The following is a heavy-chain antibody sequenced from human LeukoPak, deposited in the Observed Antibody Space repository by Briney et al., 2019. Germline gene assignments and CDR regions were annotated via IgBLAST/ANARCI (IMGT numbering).Heavy chain of an antibody. CDR2: FVGGDTT. J-gene: IGHJ4*02. CDR3: AKQARYSNFWSGYLYYFDY. CDR1: GFTFNNYA. D-gene: IGHD3-3*01. Sequence: GGSLRLSCAASGFTFNNYAASWVRQAPGKGLEWVSAFVGGDTTYYADSVKGRVTISRDNSRNTLYLQMNTLRAEDTAVYYCAKQARYSNFWSGYLYYFDYWGQGTLVTVSS. V-gene: IGHV3-23*01.